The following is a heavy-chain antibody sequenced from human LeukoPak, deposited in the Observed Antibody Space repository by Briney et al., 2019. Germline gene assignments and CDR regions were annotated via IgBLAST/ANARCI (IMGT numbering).Heavy chain of an antibody. D-gene: IGHD3-16*01. Sequence: GGSLRLSCAASGFTFSSYWMSWVRQAPGKGLEWVSVISGSGGSTFYGDSVKGRFTISRDNSKNTLYLQMNSLRAEDTAVYYCAKDGVVTITFEYWGQGTLVTVSS. CDR3: AKDGVVTITFEY. J-gene: IGHJ4*02. V-gene: IGHV3-23*01. CDR2: ISGSGGST. CDR1: GFTFSSYW.